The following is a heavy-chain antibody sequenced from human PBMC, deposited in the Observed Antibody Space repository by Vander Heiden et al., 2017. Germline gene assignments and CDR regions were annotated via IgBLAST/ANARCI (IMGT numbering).Heavy chain of an antibody. CDR3: AKDMEYSGSLLTD. CDR2: IRWNSGRI. J-gene: IGHJ4*01. CDR1: GFTFDDYA. Sequence: EVQLVESGGGLVQPGRSLRLSCAVSGFTFDDYAMHWVRQAPGKGLEWVSGIRWNSGRIGYADSVKGRFTISRDNAKNSLYLQMNSLRAEDMALYYCAKDMEYSGSLLTDWGQGTLVTVSS. D-gene: IGHD1-26*01. V-gene: IGHV3-9*03.